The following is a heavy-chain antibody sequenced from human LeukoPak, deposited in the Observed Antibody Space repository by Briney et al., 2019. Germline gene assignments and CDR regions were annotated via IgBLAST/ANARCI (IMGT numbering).Heavy chain of an antibody. CDR2: VNHSGYT. Sequence: PSETLSLTCGVSGVSFSIYYWSWIRQSPEKGLEWIGEVNHSGYTNYNPSLKSRVTISVDTSKNQFSLKLRSVTAADTAVYYCARQLYGSDYWGQGTLVTVSS. CDR3: ARQLYGSDY. V-gene: IGHV4-34*01. D-gene: IGHD4-17*01. CDR1: GVSFSIYY. J-gene: IGHJ4*02.